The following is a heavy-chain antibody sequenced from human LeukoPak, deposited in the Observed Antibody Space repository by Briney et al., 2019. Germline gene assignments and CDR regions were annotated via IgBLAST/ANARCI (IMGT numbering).Heavy chain of an antibody. D-gene: IGHD1-14*01. Sequence: SETLSLTSTVSGASISTTSYFWDWIRQPPGKGLEWIGGVYYGGSTYYNPSLKSRVTISVDTSKNQFSLTLSSVTAADTAVYYCARQGTGGRATDIWGQGTMVTVSS. CDR1: GASISTTSYF. J-gene: IGHJ3*02. V-gene: IGHV4-39*01. CDR2: VYYGGST. CDR3: ARQGTGGRATDI.